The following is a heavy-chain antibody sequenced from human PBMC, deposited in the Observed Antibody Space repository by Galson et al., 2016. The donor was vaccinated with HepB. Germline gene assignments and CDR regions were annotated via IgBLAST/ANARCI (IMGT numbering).Heavy chain of an antibody. CDR2: ISTNSGNT. CDR1: GYTFTTYG. CDR3: ARDRDWNLDF. V-gene: IGHV1-18*04. Sequence: SVKVSCKASGYTFTTYGISWVRQTPGQGLEWMGWISTNSGNTNYAQILQGRVTMTTDTSTRTAYMELRSLRSDDTAIYYCARDRDWNLDFWGQGTLVTVSS. D-gene: IGHD1-1*01. J-gene: IGHJ4*02.